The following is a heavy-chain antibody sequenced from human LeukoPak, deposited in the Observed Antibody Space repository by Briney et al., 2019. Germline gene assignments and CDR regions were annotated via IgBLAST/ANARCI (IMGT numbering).Heavy chain of an antibody. D-gene: IGHD3-10*01. CDR2: ISAYNGNT. CDR3: ARGYYYGSESYWHTKWFDP. CDR1: GYTFTSYG. J-gene: IGHJ5*02. Sequence: ASVKVSCKASGYTFTSYGISWVRQAPGQGLEWMGWISAYNGNTNYAQKLQGRVTMTTDTSTSTAYMELRGLRSDDTAVYYCARGYYYGSESYWHTKWFDPWGQGTLVTVSS. V-gene: IGHV1-18*01.